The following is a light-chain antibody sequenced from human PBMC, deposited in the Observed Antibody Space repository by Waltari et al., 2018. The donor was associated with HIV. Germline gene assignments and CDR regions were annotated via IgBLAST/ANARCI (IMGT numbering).Light chain of an antibody. V-gene: IGLV2-14*03. CDR2: GVS. CDR3: CSYTKLTTHYVL. Sequence: QSALTQPASVSGSPGQSITISCNGTTTDIGGYNYVSWYQRHPDKAPKLIIFGVSNQPSGISSRFSGSKSGNTASLTISGLQAEDEADYYCCSYTKLTTHYVLFGGGTKLTVL. CDR1: TTDIGGYNY. J-gene: IGLJ2*01.